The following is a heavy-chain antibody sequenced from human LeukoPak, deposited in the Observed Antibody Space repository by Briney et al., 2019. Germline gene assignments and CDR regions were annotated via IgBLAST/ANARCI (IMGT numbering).Heavy chain of an antibody. V-gene: IGHV4-39*01. CDR3: AHFKGGSFDF. J-gene: IGHJ3*01. CDR2: IYYSGNT. Sequence: SETLSLTCTVSGDSISSSNYYWGWIRQPPGKGLEWIGSIYYSGNTYYNPSLKSRVTISVDTSKNQFSLKLTSVTAADTAVYYCAHFKGGSFDFWGQGTMVTVSS. D-gene: IGHD1-26*01. CDR1: GDSISSSNYY.